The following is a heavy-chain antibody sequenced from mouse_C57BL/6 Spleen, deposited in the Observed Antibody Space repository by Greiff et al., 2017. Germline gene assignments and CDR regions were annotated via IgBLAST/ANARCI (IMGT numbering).Heavy chain of an antibody. CDR3: TRCGYYFDY. CDR1: GYTFTDYE. Sequence: VQLQQSGAELVRPGASVTLSCKASGYTFTDYEMHWVKQTPVHGLEWIGAIDPENGGTAYNQKFKGKAILTAYKSSSTAYMELRSLTSDDSAVYYCTRCGYYFDYWGQGTTLTVSS. V-gene: IGHV1-15*01. CDR2: IDPENGGT. J-gene: IGHJ2*01. D-gene: IGHD1-1*02.